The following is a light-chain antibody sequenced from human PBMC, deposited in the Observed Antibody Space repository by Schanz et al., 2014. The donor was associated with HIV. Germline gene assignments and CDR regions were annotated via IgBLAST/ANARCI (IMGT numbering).Light chain of an antibody. Sequence: EIVLTQSPATLSLSPGERATLSCRASQSVSSYLAWFQQKPGQAPRLLIYDASNRATGIPARFSGSGSGTEFTLPISSLQSEDFAVYYCQQYNNWPPWTFGQGTKVEIK. CDR1: QSVSSY. CDR2: DAS. J-gene: IGKJ1*01. V-gene: IGKV3D-15*01. CDR3: QQYNNWPPWT.